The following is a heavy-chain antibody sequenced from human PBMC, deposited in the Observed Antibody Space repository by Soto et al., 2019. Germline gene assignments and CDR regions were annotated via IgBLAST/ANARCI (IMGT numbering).Heavy chain of an antibody. CDR1: GFSLSNARMG. CDR3: ARYSSGWYDPYYYYGMDV. J-gene: IGHJ6*02. D-gene: IGHD6-19*01. CDR2: IFSNDEK. V-gene: IGHV2-26*01. Sequence: SGPTLVNPTETLTLTCTVSGFSLSNARMGVSWIRQPPGKALEWLAHIFSNDEKSYSTSLKSRLTISKDTSKSQVVLTMTNMDPVDTATYYCARYSSGWYDPYYYYGMDVWGQGTTVTVSS.